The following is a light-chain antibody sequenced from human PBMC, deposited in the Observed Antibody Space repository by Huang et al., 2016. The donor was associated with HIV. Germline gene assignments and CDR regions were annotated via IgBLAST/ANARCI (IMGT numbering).Light chain of an antibody. V-gene: IGKV3-20*01. CDR1: QTVRNSY. Sequence: EIVLTQSPGTLSLSPGERATLSCRASQTVRNSYLAWYQQKPGQFPRLLIYGAYNRAGGIPDRFSGSQSGTDFTLAISRLEPEDFAVYYCQQYGSSPRTFGQGTKLEIK. J-gene: IGKJ2*01. CDR3: QQYGSSPRT. CDR2: GAY.